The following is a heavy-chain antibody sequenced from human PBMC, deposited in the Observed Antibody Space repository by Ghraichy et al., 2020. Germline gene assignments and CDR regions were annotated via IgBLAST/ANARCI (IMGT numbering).Heavy chain of an antibody. V-gene: IGHV4-30-2*01. J-gene: IGHJ4*02. Sequence: SETLSLTCAVSGGSISSGGYSWSWIRQPPGKGLEWIGYIYHSGSTYYNPSLKSRVTISVDRSKNQFSLKLSSVTAADTAVYYCARVGSGSYYKSFDYWGQGTLVTVSS. CDR3: ARVGSGSYYKSFDY. D-gene: IGHD3-10*01. CDR2: IYHSGST. CDR1: GGSISSGGYS.